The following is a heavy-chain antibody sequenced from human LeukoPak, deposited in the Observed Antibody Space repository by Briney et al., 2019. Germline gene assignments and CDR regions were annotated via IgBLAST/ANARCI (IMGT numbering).Heavy chain of an antibody. D-gene: IGHD1-26*01. CDR2: TRYDESKT. CDR3: AKARYSGSPALDF. V-gene: IGHV3-30*02. J-gene: IGHJ4*02. Sequence: GGSLRLSCAASGFTFSNNGMHCVRQTPGKGLEWVAFTRYDESKTFYGDSVRGRFTISRDNSKNTLYLQMNSLTTDDSAVYYCAKARYSGSPALDFWGQGTLVTVSS. CDR1: GFTFSNNG.